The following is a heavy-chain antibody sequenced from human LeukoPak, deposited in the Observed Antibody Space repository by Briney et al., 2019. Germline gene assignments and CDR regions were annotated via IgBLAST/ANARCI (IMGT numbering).Heavy chain of an antibody. J-gene: IGHJ6*02. CDR3: ARDRGGPVDYYYYGMDV. Sequence: PGGSLRLSCAASGFTFSSYSMNWVRQAPGKGLEWVSSISSSSYIYYADSVKGRFTISRDNAENSLYLQMNSLRAEDTAVYYCARDRGGPVDYYYYGMDVWGQGTTVTVSS. CDR1: GFTFSSYS. V-gene: IGHV3-21*01. CDR2: ISSSSYI.